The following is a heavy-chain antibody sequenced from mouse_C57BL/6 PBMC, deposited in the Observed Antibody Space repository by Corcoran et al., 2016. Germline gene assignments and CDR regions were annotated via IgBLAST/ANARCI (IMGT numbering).Heavy chain of an antibody. D-gene: IGHD2-4*01. Sequence: EVQLQQSGPVLVKPGASVKMSCKAAGYTFTDDYMSWVKQSHGKSLEWIGVINPYNGGTSYNQKFKGKATVTVDKSSSTAYMELNSLTSEDSAVYYCARYDYDEYSFDYWGQGTTLTVSS. CDR1: GYTFTDDY. CDR2: INPYNGGT. CDR3: ARYDYDEYSFDY. J-gene: IGHJ2*01. V-gene: IGHV1-19*01.